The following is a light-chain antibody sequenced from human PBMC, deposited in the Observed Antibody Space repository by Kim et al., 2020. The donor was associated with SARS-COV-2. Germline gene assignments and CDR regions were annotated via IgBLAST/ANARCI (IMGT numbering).Light chain of an antibody. CDR3: AAWDDSLSYV. Sequence: PGQRVTFSCSGNSTNIGTNYVCWYQQPRGAAPQLLFYSNDQPPAGVPDRFAGSTSGTSAALTSSGLRSEDEADYYCAAWDDSLSYVFGTGTKVTVL. J-gene: IGLJ1*01. CDR2: SND. CDR1: STNIGTNY. V-gene: IGLV1-47*02.